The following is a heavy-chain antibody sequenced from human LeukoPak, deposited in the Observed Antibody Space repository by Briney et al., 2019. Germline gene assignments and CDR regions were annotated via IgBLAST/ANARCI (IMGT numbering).Heavy chain of an antibody. CDR3: ARDVDYYDSSGLTDY. CDR1: GFTFSNYA. D-gene: IGHD3-22*01. V-gene: IGHV3-23*01. Sequence: GGSLRLSCAASGFTFSNYAMNWVRQAPGKGLEWVSLISDSGGSTYYADSVKGRFTISRDNSKNTLYLQMNSLRAEDTAVYYCARDVDYYDSSGLTDYWGQGTLVTVSS. J-gene: IGHJ4*02. CDR2: ISDSGGST.